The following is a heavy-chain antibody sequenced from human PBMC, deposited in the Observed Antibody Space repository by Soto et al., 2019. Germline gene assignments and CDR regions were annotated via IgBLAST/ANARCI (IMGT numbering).Heavy chain of an antibody. CDR1: GGSISSYY. D-gene: IGHD3-16*01. J-gene: IGHJ4*02. CDR2: IYYSGST. CDR3: ARHDNDYIWGERSCFDY. V-gene: IGHV4-59*08. Sequence: SDTLSLTCTVSGGSISSYYWSWIRQPPGKGLEWIGYIYYSGSTNYNPSLKSRVTISVDTSKNQFSLKLSSVTAADTAVYYCARHDNDYIWGERSCFDYWGQGTLVTVSS.